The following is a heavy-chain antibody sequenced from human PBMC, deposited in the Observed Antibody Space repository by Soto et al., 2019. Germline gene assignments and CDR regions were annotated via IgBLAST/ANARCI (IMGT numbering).Heavy chain of an antibody. Sequence: SETLSLTCTVSGGSISSYYWSWIRQPPGKGLEWIGYIYYSGSTNYNPSLKSRGTISVDTSKNQCSLKLSSVTAADTAVYYCARRCKLPAPYSSSSGSPPFYYYYYYMDVWGKGTTVTVSS. CDR3: ARRCKLPAPYSSSSGSPPFYYYYYYMDV. V-gene: IGHV4-59*08. J-gene: IGHJ6*03. CDR1: GGSISSYY. D-gene: IGHD6-6*01. CDR2: IYYSGST.